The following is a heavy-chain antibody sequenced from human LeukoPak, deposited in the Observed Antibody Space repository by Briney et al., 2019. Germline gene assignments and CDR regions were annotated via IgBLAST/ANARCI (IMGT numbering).Heavy chain of an antibody. V-gene: IGHV4-31*03. CDR1: GGSISSGGYY. CDR2: IYYSGST. J-gene: IGHJ4*02. Sequence: SQTLSLTRTVSGGSISSGGYYWSWIRQHPGRGLEWIGYIYYSGSTYYNPSLKSRVTISADTSKNHFSLTLSSVTAADTAVYYCARARSAAGNFDYWGQGTLVTVSS. CDR3: ARARSAAGNFDY. D-gene: IGHD6-13*01.